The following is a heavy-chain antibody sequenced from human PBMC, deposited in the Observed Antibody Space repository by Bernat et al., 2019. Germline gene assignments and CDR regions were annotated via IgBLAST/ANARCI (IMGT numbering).Heavy chain of an antibody. V-gene: IGHV4-59*01. J-gene: IGHJ4*02. CDR3: ARAPGYGGNGEFDY. Sequence: QVQLQESGPGLVKPSETLSLTCTVSGGSISSYYWSWIRQPPGKGLEWIGYIYYSGSTNYNPSLKSRVTISVDTSKNQFSLKLSSVTAADTAVYYCARAPGYGGNGEFDYRGQGTLVTVSS. D-gene: IGHD4-23*01. CDR1: GGSISSYY. CDR2: IYYSGST.